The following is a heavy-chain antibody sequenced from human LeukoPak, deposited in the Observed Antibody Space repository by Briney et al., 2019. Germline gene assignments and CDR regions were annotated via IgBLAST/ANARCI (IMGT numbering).Heavy chain of an antibody. CDR2: IYYSGST. V-gene: IGHV4-30-4*08. D-gene: IGHD3-22*01. CDR1: GGSISSGDYY. Sequence: SETLSLTCTVSGGSISSGDYYWSWIRQPPGKGLEWIGYIYYSGSTYYNPSLKSRVTISVDTSKNQFSLKLSSVTAADTAVYYCAREGAYYYDSSGNNYGGQGTLVTVSS. CDR3: AREGAYYYDSSGNNY. J-gene: IGHJ4*02.